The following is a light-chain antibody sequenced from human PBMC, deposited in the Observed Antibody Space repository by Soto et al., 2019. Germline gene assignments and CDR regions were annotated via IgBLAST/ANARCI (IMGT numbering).Light chain of an antibody. CDR2: GAS. J-gene: IGKJ5*01. CDR1: QSIRSN. V-gene: IGKV3-15*01. CDR3: QQYESWPIT. Sequence: EKVVKQFPATLSVSPGERATLSCLASQSIRSNLAWYQQKPGQAPRLLISGASTRATDIPARFSGSGSGTEFTLTISSLQSEDFAVYYCQQYESWPITFGQGTRLEIK.